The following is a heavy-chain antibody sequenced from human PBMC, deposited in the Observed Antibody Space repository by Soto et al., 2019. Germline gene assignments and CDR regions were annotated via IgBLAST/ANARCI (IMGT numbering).Heavy chain of an antibody. CDR3: ARMDNWSSTSCYTGYYYGIDV. J-gene: IGHJ6*02. V-gene: IGHV5-51*01. CDR2: IYPGDSDT. D-gene: IGHD2-2*02. Sequence: GESLKISCKGSGYSFTSYWIGWVRQMPGKGLEWMGIIYPGDSDTRYSPSFQGQVTISADKSISTSYLQWSSLKASDTAMYYCARMDNWSSTSCYTGYYYGIDVWGQGTTVTVSS. CDR1: GYSFTSYW.